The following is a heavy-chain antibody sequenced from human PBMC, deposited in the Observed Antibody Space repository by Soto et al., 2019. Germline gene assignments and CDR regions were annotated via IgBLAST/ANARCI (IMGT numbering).Heavy chain of an antibody. D-gene: IGHD2-2*01. CDR1: GGAFSSYA. J-gene: IGHJ6*02. CDR2: IIPIFAPA. CDR3: ARESLGADILVVPAAALGMDV. V-gene: IGHV1-69*13. Sequence: SVMVSCKASGGAFSSYAISWVAQAPGQGLELMGGIIPIFAPANYAQKFQGRVTITADESTSTAYMELSSLRSEDTAVYYCARESLGADILVVPAAALGMDVWG.